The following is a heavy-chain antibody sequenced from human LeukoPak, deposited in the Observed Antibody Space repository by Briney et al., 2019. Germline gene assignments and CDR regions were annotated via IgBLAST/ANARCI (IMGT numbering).Heavy chain of an antibody. J-gene: IGHJ6*02. CDR3: ARPPEVYYYYGMDV. V-gene: IGHV3-7*01. Sequence: GGSLRLSCAASGFTFSSYWMSWVRQAPGKGLEWVANIKQDGSEKYYVDSVKGRFTISRDNAKNSLYLQMNSLRAEDTAVYYCARPPEVYYYYGMDVWGQGTTVTVSS. CDR2: IKQDGSEK. CDR1: GFTFSSYW.